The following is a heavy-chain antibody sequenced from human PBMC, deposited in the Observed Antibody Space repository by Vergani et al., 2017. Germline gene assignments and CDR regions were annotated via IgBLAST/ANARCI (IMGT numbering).Heavy chain of an antibody. J-gene: IGHJ4*02. CDR1: GFTFSSYA. V-gene: IGHV3-23*01. CDR2: ISGSGVST. Sequence: EVQLLESGGGLVQPGGSLRLSCAASGFTFSSYAMSWVRQAPGKGLEWVSAISGSGVSTYYADSVKGRFTISRDTSKNTLYLQMNSLRAEDTAVYYCAKDVSRYYYDSRGNDYWGQGTLVTGSS. CDR3: AKDVSRYYYDSRGNDY. D-gene: IGHD3-22*01.